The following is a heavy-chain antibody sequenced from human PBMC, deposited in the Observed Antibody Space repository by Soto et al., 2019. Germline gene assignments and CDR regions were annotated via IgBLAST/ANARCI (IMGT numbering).Heavy chain of an antibody. CDR1: GITFTAYA. CDR2: ISGSGGST. J-gene: IGHJ4*02. V-gene: IGHV3-23*01. D-gene: IGHD2-2*01. CDR3: ATIIIPAATNFY. Sequence: EVQLLESGGGLVQPGGSLRLSCAASGITFTAYAMSWVLQAPGKGLEWVSSISGSGGSTYYADSVKGRLTISRDNSKNTLYLQMNSLRAEDTAVYYCATIIIPAATNFYWGQGTLVTVSS.